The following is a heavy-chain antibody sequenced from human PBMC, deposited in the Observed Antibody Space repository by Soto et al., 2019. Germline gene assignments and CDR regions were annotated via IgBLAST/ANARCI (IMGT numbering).Heavy chain of an antibody. CDR3: VKDHENIAVAARGYFDY. D-gene: IGHD6-19*01. Sequence: QVQLVESGGGVVQPGRSLRLSCAASGFTFSSYGMHWVRQAPGKGLEWVAVISYDGSNKYYADSVKGRFTISRDNSKNTLYLQMNSLRAEDTAVYYCVKDHENIAVAARGYFDYWGQGTLVTVSS. J-gene: IGHJ4*02. V-gene: IGHV3-30*18. CDR2: ISYDGSNK. CDR1: GFTFSSYG.